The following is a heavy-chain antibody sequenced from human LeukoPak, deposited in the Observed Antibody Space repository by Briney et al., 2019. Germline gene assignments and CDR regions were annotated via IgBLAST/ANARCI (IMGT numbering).Heavy chain of an antibody. J-gene: IGHJ4*02. CDR2: FDPENGEA. Sequence: ASVKVSCKVSGYSLSELSMHWVRLAPGKGLEWMGGFDPENGEAVYAQKFQGRVTMTEDTSTDTSYMELNSLKSEDTAVYYCAAGGVYDLLDNWGQGTLVTVSS. D-gene: IGHD2-8*01. V-gene: IGHV1-24*01. CDR1: GYSLSELS. CDR3: AAGGVYDLLDN.